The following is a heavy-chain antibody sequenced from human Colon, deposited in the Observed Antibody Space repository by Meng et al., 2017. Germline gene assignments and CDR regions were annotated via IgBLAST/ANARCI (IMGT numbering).Heavy chain of an antibody. Sequence: SETLSLTCAVSGGSFSGYYWSWIRQPPGKGLEWIGEINHSGSTNYNPSLKSRVTISVDTSKNQFSLKLSSVTAADTAVYYCAGGGLVWFGESSFDYWAQGTLVTVSS. J-gene: IGHJ4*02. CDR2: INHSGST. CDR3: AGGGLVWFGESSFDY. D-gene: IGHD3-10*01. V-gene: IGHV4-34*01. CDR1: GGSFSGYY.